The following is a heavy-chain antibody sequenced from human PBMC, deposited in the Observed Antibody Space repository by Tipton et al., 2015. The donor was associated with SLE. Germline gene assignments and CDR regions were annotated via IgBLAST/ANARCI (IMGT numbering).Heavy chain of an antibody. CDR3: AKDLSRIGVGGAFDI. CDR2: ISGSGGGT. CDR1: GFTFSNYA. D-gene: IGHD6-19*01. J-gene: IGHJ3*02. Sequence: GSLRLSCAGSGFTFSNYAMNWARQAPGKGLEWVSAISGSGGGTFYADSVKGRFTISRDNSKNTLYLQMNSLRADDTAVYYCAKDLSRIGVGGAFDIWGQGTMVTVSS. V-gene: IGHV3-23*01.